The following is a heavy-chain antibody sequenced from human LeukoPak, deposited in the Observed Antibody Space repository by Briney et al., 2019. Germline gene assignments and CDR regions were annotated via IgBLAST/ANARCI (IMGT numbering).Heavy chain of an antibody. Sequence: GGSLRLSCAASGFTVSSNYMSWVRQAPGKGLEWVSVIYSGGSTYYADSVKGRFTISRDNSKNTLYLQMNSLRAEDTAVYYCARDQGHNWNDLDAFGIWGQGTMVTVSS. CDR1: GFTVSSNY. CDR3: ARDQGHNWNDLDAFGI. V-gene: IGHV3-66*01. CDR2: IYSGGST. D-gene: IGHD1-1*01. J-gene: IGHJ3*02.